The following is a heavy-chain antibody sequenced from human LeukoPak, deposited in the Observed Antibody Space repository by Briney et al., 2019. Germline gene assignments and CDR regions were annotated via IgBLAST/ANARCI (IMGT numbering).Heavy chain of an antibody. CDR3: TKSDGYGLIRI. CDR1: GGSFSDYY. D-gene: IGHD3-10*01. J-gene: IGHJ3*02. V-gene: IGHV4-34*01. CDR2: IYYTGNT. Sequence: SETLSLTCAVYGGSFSDYYWSWIRQPPGKGLEWIGNIYYTGNTYYNSSLKNRVTISLDTSKNQFSLKVISMTAADTAAYYCTKSDGYGLIRICGRGTMVTVSS.